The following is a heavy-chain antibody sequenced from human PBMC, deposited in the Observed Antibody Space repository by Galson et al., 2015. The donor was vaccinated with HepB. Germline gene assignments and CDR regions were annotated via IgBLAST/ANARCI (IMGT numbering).Heavy chain of an antibody. V-gene: IGHV4-34*01. CDR3: ARVVRGVMRFPNYYYYGMDV. CDR1: GGSFSDYY. Sequence: TCAVYGGSFSDYYWRWIRQSPGTGLEWIGEINHSGPANYNPSLKRPVSLLVDTSKHQFALKVGSVTAADTAVYYCARVVRGVMRFPNYYYYGMDVWGQGTSVTVSS. CDR2: INHSGPA. J-gene: IGHJ6*02. D-gene: IGHD3-10*01.